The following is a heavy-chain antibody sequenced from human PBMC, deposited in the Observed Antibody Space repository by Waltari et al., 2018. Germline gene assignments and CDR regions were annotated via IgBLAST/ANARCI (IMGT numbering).Heavy chain of an antibody. D-gene: IGHD1-1*01. V-gene: IGHV3-74*03. CDR1: GFTFSTYW. Sequence: EEQLVESGGGLVQPGDSLRLSCAASGFTFSTYWMTGSAKPQGKGPLWVSRISSDASDTAYADSVKGRFTISRDNAKNTLYLQMNRLRAEDTAVYYCARVARRTYRSPVPGRHYYYGMDVWGQGTTVTVSS. CDR2: ISSDASDT. J-gene: IGHJ6*02. CDR3: ARVARRTYRSPVPGRHYYYGMDV.